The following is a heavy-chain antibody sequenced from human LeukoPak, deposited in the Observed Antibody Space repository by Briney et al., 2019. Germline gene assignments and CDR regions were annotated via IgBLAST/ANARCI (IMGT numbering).Heavy chain of an antibody. CDR2: ISGSGGST. CDR3: AKVKYYGSGSYFDAFDI. J-gene: IGHJ3*02. V-gene: IGHV3-23*01. Sequence: HTGGSLRLSCAASGFTFSSYAMSWVRQAPGKGLEWVSAISGSGGSTYYADSVKGRFTISRDNSKNTLYLQTNSLRAEDTAVYYCAKVKYYGSGSYFDAFDIWGQGTMVTVSS. CDR1: GFTFSSYA. D-gene: IGHD3-10*01.